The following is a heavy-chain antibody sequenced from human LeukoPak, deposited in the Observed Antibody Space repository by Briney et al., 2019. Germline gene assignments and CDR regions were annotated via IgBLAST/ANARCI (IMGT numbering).Heavy chain of an antibody. Sequence: PGGSLRLSCAASGFTFSSYAMHWVRQAPGKGLEWVAVISYDGSNKYYADSVKGRFTISRDNSKNTLYLQMNSLRAEDTAVYYCAGDKWYYDFWSGPDYWGQGTLVTVSS. V-gene: IGHV3-30*04. CDR1: GFTFSSYA. CDR3: AGDKWYYDFWSGPDY. CDR2: ISYDGSNK. J-gene: IGHJ4*02. D-gene: IGHD3-3*01.